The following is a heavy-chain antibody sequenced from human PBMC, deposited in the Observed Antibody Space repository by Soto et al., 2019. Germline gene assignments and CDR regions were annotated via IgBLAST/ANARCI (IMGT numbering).Heavy chain of an antibody. CDR3: VKGEYYYDSSGYYPFDY. D-gene: IGHD3-22*01. Sequence: SLRLSCSASGFTFSSYAMHWVRQAPGKGLEYVSSISTNGGSTHYADSVKGRFTISRDNSKTTQYLQMSSLRADDTAVYYCVKGEYYYDSSGYYPFDYWGQGTLVTVSS. CDR1: GFTFSSYA. V-gene: IGHV3-64D*06. J-gene: IGHJ4*02. CDR2: ISTNGGST.